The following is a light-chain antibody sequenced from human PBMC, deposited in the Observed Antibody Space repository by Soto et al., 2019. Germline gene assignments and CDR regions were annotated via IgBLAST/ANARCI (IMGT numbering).Light chain of an antibody. CDR2: DVS. J-gene: IGLJ1*01. V-gene: IGLV2-11*01. CDR1: SSDVGGYNY. Sequence: SVLAQPRSVSGSPGQSVTISCTGTSSDVGGYNYVSWYQQQPGKTPKLMIYDVSKRPSGVPDRVSGSKAGNTASLTISGLQAEEEADYYCCSYAGSYTFDVFGTGTKVTVL. CDR3: CSYAGSYTFDV.